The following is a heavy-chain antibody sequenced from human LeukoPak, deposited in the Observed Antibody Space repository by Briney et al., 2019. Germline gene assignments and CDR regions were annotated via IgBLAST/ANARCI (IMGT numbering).Heavy chain of an antibody. V-gene: IGHV3-9*01. CDR2: ISWDSANI. J-gene: IGHJ4*02. CDR3: AKESSVYCTDGVCSLDF. CDR1: GFNFPGNA. Sequence: GGSLRLSCAASGFNFPGNAMHWVRQTPGKGLEWVSGISWDSANIDYADSVKGRFTISRDNTKDSLYLQMNSLRVGDTALYFCAKESSVYCTDGVCSLDFWGQGSLVTVSS. D-gene: IGHD2-8*01.